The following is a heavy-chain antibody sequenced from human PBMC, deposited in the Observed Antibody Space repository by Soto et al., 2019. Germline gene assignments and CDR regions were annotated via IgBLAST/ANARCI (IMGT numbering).Heavy chain of an antibody. CDR2: IYYSGST. J-gene: IGHJ4*02. V-gene: IGHV4-30-4*01. D-gene: IGHD6-6*01. CDR3: ARYRRVKPFDY. Sequence: SETLALTFTVYGGSISSGDYYWSWIRQPPGKGLEWIGYIYYSGSTYYNPSLKSRVTISVDTSKNQFSLKLSSVTAADTAVYYCARYRRVKPFDYCGQGTLVTVYS. CDR1: GGSISSGDYY.